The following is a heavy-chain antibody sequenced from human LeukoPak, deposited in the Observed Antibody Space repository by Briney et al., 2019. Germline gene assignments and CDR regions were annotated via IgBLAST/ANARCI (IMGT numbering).Heavy chain of an antibody. CDR3: TRGGLEAPCDV. J-gene: IGHJ3*01. Sequence: PGGSLRLSCSASGFTFSNYDMHWVRQEKGKGLEWVSSIGTGGHTYYAPSVKGRFTISRENAKNSLYLRMNSLRAGDTAIYYCTRGGLEAPCDVWGQGTMVAVSS. CDR1: GFTFSNYD. D-gene: IGHD5-24*01. CDR2: IGTGGHT. V-gene: IGHV3-13*01.